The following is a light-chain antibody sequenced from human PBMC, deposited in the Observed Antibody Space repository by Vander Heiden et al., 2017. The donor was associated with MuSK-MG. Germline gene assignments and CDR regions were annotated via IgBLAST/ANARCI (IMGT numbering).Light chain of an antibody. CDR1: SSDVGTYNH. J-gene: IGLJ3*02. CDR3: SSYTRSNTRL. Sequence: QSAPTQPPPLSGSPGQTITISCTGSSSDVGTYNHVSWYQQHPGEAPRLMIYGVNDRPTGVASRFSGSKSDNTAYLTISGLQAEDEADYYCSSYTRSNTRLFGGGTKLTVL. V-gene: IGLV2-14*03. CDR2: GVN.